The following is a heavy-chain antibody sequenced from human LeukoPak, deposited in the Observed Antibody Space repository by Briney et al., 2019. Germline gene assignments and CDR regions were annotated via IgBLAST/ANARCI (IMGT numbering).Heavy chain of an antibody. V-gene: IGHV3-48*02. CDR2: ISSRSSTI. Sequence: GRSLRLSCAASGSTFSTYSMNWVRQAPGKGLEWVSYISSRSSTIYYADSVKGRFTISRDNAKNSLYLQMNSLRDEDTAVYYCARGAIAGRGDNWFWFDPWGQGTLVTVSS. CDR3: ARGAIAGRGDNWFWFDP. CDR1: GSTFSTYS. J-gene: IGHJ5*02. D-gene: IGHD1-1*01.